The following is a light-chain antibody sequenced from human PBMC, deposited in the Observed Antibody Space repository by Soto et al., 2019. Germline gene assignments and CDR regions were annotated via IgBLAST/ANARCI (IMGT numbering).Light chain of an antibody. Sequence: DIVMTQSPDSLAVSLGERATINCKSSQSVLYSSNNKNYLAWYQQKPGQPPKLLIYWASTRESGVPDRFSGSGCGTDFTLTISSLQAEDVAVYYCQQYYSTPPGFTFGPGTKVDIK. CDR3: QQYYSTPPGFT. V-gene: IGKV4-1*01. J-gene: IGKJ3*01. CDR2: WAS. CDR1: QSVLYSSNNKNY.